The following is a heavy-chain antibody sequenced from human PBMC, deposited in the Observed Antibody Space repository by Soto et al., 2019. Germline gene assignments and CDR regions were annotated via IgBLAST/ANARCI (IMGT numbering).Heavy chain of an antibody. Sequence: QVQLVESGGGVVQPGRSLKLSCAASGFTFRTYAMHWVRQAPGKGLEWVAVISYDGSNTYYADSVKGRFTISRDNSKNXLYLLMNSLRSEDSAVYYCARDSETNGYSYDYFDYWGQGTLVTVSS. D-gene: IGHD5-18*01. CDR1: GFTFRTYA. CDR3: ARDSETNGYSYDYFDY. V-gene: IGHV3-30*04. J-gene: IGHJ4*02. CDR2: ISYDGSNT.